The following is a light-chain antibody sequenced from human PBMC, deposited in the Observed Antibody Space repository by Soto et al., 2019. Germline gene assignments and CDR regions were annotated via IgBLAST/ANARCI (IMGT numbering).Light chain of an antibody. J-gene: IGKJ4*01. Sequence: DNLMPHSQKCLSVSLCERATSHCQSIQSVFSSSKNRNHLAWYQQRPGQPPKLLIYWATTRESGVPDRFSGSGSGTDFTLTVSSLQAEDVAVYYCQQDFRTLLTFCGVTKVDIK. V-gene: IGKV4-1*01. CDR3: QQDFRTLLT. CDR1: QSVFSSSKNRNH. CDR2: WAT.